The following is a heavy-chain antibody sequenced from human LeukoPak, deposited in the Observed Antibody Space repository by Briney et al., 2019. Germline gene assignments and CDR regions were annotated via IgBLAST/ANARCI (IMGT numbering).Heavy chain of an antibody. CDR2: ISAYDAKT. J-gene: IGHJ4*02. Sequence: ASVKVSCKASGYTFVSYGLNWVRQAPGQGLEWMGWISAYDAKTHYAESLQGRVTMTRDISASTVYMELRSLRSDDTAVYYCARDSRYPGPMFSDYWGQGTLVTVSS. CDR1: GYTFVSYG. CDR3: ARDSRYPGPMFSDY. D-gene: IGHD3-10*02. V-gene: IGHV1-18*01.